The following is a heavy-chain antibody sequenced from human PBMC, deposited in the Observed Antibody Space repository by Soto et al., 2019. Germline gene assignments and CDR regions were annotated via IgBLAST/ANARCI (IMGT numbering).Heavy chain of an antibody. CDR3: ARHELLLLSNWFDP. J-gene: IGHJ5*02. V-gene: IGHV4-59*08. CDR1: GGSISSYY. Sequence: SETLSLTCTVSGGSISSYYWSWIRQPPGKGLEWFGYIYYSGSTNYNPSLKSRVTISVDTSKTQFSLKLSSVTAAVTAVYYCARHELLLLSNWFDPWGQGTLVTVSS. CDR2: IYYSGST. D-gene: IGHD3-10*01.